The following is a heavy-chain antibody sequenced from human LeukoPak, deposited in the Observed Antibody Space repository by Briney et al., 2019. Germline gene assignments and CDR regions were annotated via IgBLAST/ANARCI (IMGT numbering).Heavy chain of an antibody. CDR3: ARVTVGYFDY. D-gene: IGHD4-17*01. Sequence: KPSETLSLTCTVSGYSISSGYYWGWIRQPPGKGLEWIGNMYHSGSTYYNPSLKSRVTISVDTSKNQFSLKLRSVPAADTAVYYCARVTVGYFDYWGQGTLVTVSS. CDR2: MYHSGST. J-gene: IGHJ4*02. V-gene: IGHV4-38-2*02. CDR1: GYSISSGYY.